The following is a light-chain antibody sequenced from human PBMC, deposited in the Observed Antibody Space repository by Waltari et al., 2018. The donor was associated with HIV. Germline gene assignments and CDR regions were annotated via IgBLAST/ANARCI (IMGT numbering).Light chain of an antibody. CDR1: QAISGW. J-gene: IGKJ4*01. V-gene: IGKV1-12*01. CDR2: GTS. Sequence: DIQMTQSPSSVSASLGARVTITCRASQAISGWLAWYQQKPGKAPKLLIYGTSSLQSGVPSRFSGSGSGTDFTLTISSLQSEDFATYYCQQADSVPLTFGGGTKVEIK. CDR3: QQADSVPLT.